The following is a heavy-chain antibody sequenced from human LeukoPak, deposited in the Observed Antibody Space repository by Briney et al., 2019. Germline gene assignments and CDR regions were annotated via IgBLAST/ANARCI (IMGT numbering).Heavy chain of an antibody. CDR3: ASSYSSSWYYFDY. V-gene: IGHV4-39*01. CDR1: GGSISSSSYY. Sequence: PSETLSLTCTVSGGSISSSSYYWGWIRQPPGKGREWIGSIYYSGSAYYNPSLKSRVTISVDTSKNQFSLKLSSVTAADTAVYYCASSYSSSWYYFDYWGQGTLVTVSS. CDR2: IYYSGSA. J-gene: IGHJ4*02. D-gene: IGHD6-13*01.